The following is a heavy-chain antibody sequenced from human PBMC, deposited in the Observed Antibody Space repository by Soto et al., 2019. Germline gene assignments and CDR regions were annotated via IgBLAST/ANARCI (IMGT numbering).Heavy chain of an antibody. Sequence: QVQLQESGPGLVKPSETLSLTCTVSGGSMSGHYWSWIRQPPGKGLEWLGSVYYTGTTNYNPSLGSRVTLSVDTSKNQFSLRLTSVTAADTAVYYCATGGWYNDAGGQGTMVTVSS. J-gene: IGHJ5*02. CDR1: GGSMSGHY. CDR2: VYYTGTT. V-gene: IGHV4-59*11. CDR3: ATGGWYNDA. D-gene: IGHD6-19*01.